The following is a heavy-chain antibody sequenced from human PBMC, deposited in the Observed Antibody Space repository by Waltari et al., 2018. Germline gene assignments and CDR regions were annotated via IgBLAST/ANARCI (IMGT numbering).Heavy chain of an antibody. D-gene: IGHD3-10*01. CDR1: GCSISSYY. Sequence: QVQLQESGPGLVKPSETLSLTCTVSGCSISSYYWSWIRQPPGKGLEWIGYIYYSGSTNYNPSLKSRVTISVDTAKNQFSLKLSSVTAADTAVYYCARGGYYGSGSPFDYWGQGTLVTVSS. CDR3: ARGGYYGSGSPFDY. V-gene: IGHV4-59*01. CDR2: IYYSGST. J-gene: IGHJ4*02.